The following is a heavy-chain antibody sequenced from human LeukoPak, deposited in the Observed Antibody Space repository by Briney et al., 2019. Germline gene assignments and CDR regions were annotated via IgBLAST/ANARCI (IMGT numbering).Heavy chain of an antibody. J-gene: IGHJ4*02. CDR1: GFTFSDYA. Sequence: PGGSLRLSCAASGFTFSDYAMHWVRQAPGKGLEWVAVISYDGSNKYYADSVKGRLTISRDNSKNTLYLQMNSLRAEDTAVYYCARAELLSLDYWGQGTLVTVSS. CDR3: ARAELLSLDY. CDR2: ISYDGSNK. V-gene: IGHV3-30*04. D-gene: IGHD2-21*02.